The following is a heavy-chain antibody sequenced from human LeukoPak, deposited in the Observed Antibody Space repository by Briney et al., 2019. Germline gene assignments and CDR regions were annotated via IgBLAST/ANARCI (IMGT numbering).Heavy chain of an antibody. CDR1: GFTFSSYA. V-gene: IGHV3-23*01. Sequence: GGSLRLSCAASGFTFSSYAMSWVRQAPGKGLEWVSAISGSGGSTFYADSVKGRFSISRDNSKNTLYLQMNSLRAEDTAVYYCARGTDSGSFLAAFDIWGQGTMVTVSS. D-gene: IGHD1-26*01. J-gene: IGHJ3*02. CDR3: ARGTDSGSFLAAFDI. CDR2: ISGSGGST.